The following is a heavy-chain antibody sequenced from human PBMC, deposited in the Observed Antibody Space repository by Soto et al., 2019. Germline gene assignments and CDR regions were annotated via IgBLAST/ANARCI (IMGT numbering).Heavy chain of an antibody. CDR2: IYYSGST. J-gene: IGHJ6*02. V-gene: IGHV4-31*03. CDR1: GGSISSGGYY. CDR3: ARDRASSSWLRPDYYGMDV. D-gene: IGHD6-13*01. Sequence: ASETLSLTCTVSGGSISSGGYYWSWIRQHPGKGLEWIGYIYYSGSTYYNPSLKSRVTISVDTSKNQFSLKLSSVTAADTAVYYCARDRASSSWLRPDYYGMDVWGQGTTVTVSS.